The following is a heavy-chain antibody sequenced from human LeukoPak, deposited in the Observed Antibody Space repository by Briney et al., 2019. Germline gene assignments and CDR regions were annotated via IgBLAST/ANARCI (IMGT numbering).Heavy chain of an antibody. V-gene: IGHV1-2*02. CDR1: GYTFTGYY. J-gene: IGHJ4*02. Sequence: ASVKVSCKASGYTFTGYYMHWVRQAPGQGLEWMGWINPNSGGTNYAQKFQGRVTMTRDTSISTAYMELSRLRSDDTAVYYCARDSGGSFNYYYFNYWGQGTLVTVSS. D-gene: IGHD1-26*01. CDR2: INPNSGGT. CDR3: ARDSGGSFNYYYFNY.